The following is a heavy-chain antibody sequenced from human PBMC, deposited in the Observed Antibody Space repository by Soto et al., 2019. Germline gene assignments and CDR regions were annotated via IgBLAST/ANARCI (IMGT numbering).Heavy chain of an antibody. CDR2: IYWDDDK. Sequence: QITLKESGPTLVKPTQTLTLTCTFSGFSLSTSGVGVGWIRQPPGKALEWLALIYWDDDKRYSPSLKSRLTITKDTSKNQVVLTMTNMDPVDTATYYCAHRRWGDYGGDFDYWGQGTLVTVSS. D-gene: IGHD4-17*01. J-gene: IGHJ4*02. CDR3: AHRRWGDYGGDFDY. V-gene: IGHV2-5*02. CDR1: GFSLSTSGVG.